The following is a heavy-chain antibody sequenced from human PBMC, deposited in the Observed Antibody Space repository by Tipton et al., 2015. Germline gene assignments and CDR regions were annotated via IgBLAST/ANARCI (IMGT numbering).Heavy chain of an antibody. CDR3: ARDAGRYYDSSGLSWYFDL. D-gene: IGHD3-22*01. J-gene: IGHJ2*01. CDR1: GGSLSGYY. Sequence: TLSLTCAVYGGSLSGYYWSWIRQPPGKGLEWIGETNHSGSTNYNPSLKSRVTISVDTSKNQFSLKLSSVTAADTAVYYCARDAGRYYDSSGLSWYFDLWVRGSLVSVSS. V-gene: IGHV4-34*01. CDR2: TNHSGST.